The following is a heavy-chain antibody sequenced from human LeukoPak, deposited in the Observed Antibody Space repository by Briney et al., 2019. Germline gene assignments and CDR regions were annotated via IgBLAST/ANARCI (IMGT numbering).Heavy chain of an antibody. CDR2: ISWNSGSI. D-gene: IGHD3-3*01. V-gene: IGHV3-9*01. CDR1: GFTFDDYA. CDR3: AREGIFGVVIHDNWFDP. Sequence: GGSLRLSCAASGFTFDDYAMHWVRQAPGKGLEWVSGISWNSGSIGYADSVKGRFTISRDNAKNSLYLQMNSLRSEDTAVYYCAREGIFGVVIHDNWFDPWGQGTLVTVSS. J-gene: IGHJ5*02.